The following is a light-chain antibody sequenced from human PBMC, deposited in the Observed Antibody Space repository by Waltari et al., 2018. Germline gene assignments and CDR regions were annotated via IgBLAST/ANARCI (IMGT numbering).Light chain of an antibody. Sequence: EIVMTQSPVILSVSPGDGATLSCRASQNVGSDLSWYQQKPGQPPRLLIYDASTRARDIPARFSGRGSGTEFTRTISGLQSEDVAIYYCQQYNERPPLTFGGGTKVDIK. CDR3: QQYNERPPLT. CDR2: DAS. CDR1: QNVGSD. V-gene: IGKV3-15*01. J-gene: IGKJ4*02.